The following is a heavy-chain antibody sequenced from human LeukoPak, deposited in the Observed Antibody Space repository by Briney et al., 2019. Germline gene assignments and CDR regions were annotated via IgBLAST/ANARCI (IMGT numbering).Heavy chain of an antibody. CDR2: ISHDGGTK. CDR1: GFTSSNYP. V-gene: IGHV3-30*04. D-gene: IGHD6-6*01. Sequence: GGSLRPSCAPSGFTSSNYPLHWVRQAPGKGLEWVTSISHDGGTKYYADSVKGRFPISRDDSKNTLYLQMYSLRLDDTAIYYCARDPIRAAPDYFDYSGQGNLVTVSP. CDR3: ARDPIRAAPDYFDY. J-gene: IGHJ4*02.